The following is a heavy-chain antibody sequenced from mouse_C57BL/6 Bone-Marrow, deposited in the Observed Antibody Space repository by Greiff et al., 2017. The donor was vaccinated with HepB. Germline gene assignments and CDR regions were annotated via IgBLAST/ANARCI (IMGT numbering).Heavy chain of an antibody. CDR1: GFTFSDYY. V-gene: IGHV5-16*01. J-gene: IGHJ1*03. D-gene: IGHD1-1*01. Sequence: EVQLVESEGGLVQPGSSMKLSCTASGFTFSDYYMAWVRQVPEKGLEWVANINYDGSSTYYLDSLKSRFIISRDNAKNILYLQMSSLKSEDTATYYCARAMGYYYGSSYDFDVWGTGTTVTVSS. CDR2: INYDGSST. CDR3: ARAMGYYYGSSYDFDV.